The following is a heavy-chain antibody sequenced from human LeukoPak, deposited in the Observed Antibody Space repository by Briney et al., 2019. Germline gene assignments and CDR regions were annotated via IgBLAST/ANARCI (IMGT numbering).Heavy chain of an antibody. J-gene: IGHJ5*02. Sequence: PGGSLRLSCAASGFSFSSYGMSWVRQAPGKGLEWVAVISYEGGTQHYADSVKGRFIISRDNPRNTLYLQMNILRTEDTAVYYCAKEGTPQVSTWYDLWGQGTQVIVSS. V-gene: IGHV3-30*18. CDR3: AKEGTPQVSTWYDL. CDR2: ISYEGGTQ. CDR1: GFSFSSYG. D-gene: IGHD3-10*01.